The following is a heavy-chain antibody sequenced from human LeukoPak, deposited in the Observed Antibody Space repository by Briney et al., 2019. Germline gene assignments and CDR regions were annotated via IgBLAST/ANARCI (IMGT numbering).Heavy chain of an antibody. CDR2: ISSSGSTI. D-gene: IGHD3-3*01. V-gene: IGHV3-48*03. CDR1: GFTFSSYE. J-gene: IGHJ6*03. CDR3: AREGYDFWSGYYYYYYMDV. Sequence: PGGSLRLSCAASGFTFSSYEMNWVRQAPGKGLEWVSYISSSGSTIYYADSVKGRFTISRDNAKNSLYLQMNSLRAEDTAVYYCAREGYDFWSGYYYYYYMDVWGKGTTVTVSS.